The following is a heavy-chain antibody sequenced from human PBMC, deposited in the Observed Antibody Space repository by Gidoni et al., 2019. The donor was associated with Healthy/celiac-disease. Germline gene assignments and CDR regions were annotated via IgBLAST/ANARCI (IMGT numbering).Heavy chain of an antibody. CDR2: ISSSISYI. V-gene: IGHV3-21*01. CDR3: ARDWNYGSGSSFDY. CDR1: GFPFSSYS. J-gene: IGHJ4*02. D-gene: IGHD3-10*01. Sequence: EVQLVESGGGLVKPGGSLRLSCAASGFPFSSYSRNWVRQAPGKGLGWVSSISSSISYIYYADSVKCRFTISRDNAKNSLYLQMNSLRAEDTAVYYCARDWNYGSGSSFDYWGQGTLVTVSS.